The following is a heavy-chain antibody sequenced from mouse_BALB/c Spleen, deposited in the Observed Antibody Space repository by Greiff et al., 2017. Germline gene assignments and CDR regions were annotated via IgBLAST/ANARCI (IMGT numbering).Heavy chain of an antibody. D-gene: IGHD3-3*01. CDR1: GYSFTGYN. CDR2: INPYNGDT. J-gene: IGHJ3*01. CDR3: GRGDGFAY. V-gene: IGHV1-37*01. Sequence: EVQLQQSGPELEKPGASVKISCKASGYSFTGYNMNWVKQSHGKSLEWIGRINPYNGDTFYNQKFKGKATLTVDKSSSTAHMELLSLTSEDSAVYYCGRGDGFAYWGQGTLVTVSA.